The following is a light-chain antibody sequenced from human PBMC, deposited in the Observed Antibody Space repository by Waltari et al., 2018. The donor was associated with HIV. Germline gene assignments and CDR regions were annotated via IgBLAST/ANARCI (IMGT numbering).Light chain of an antibody. CDR1: SSDVGGHNY. CDR2: EVS. J-gene: IGLJ2*01. V-gene: IGLV2-14*01. Sequence: QSALTQPASVSGSPGQSITIPCTGTSSDVGGHNYVSWYQQHSGKAPKLMIYEVSHRPAVVSNLVSGSKSDNTAALTISVLQAEDEADYYCSSYTSSSTLVFGGGTKLTVL. CDR3: SSYTSSSTLV.